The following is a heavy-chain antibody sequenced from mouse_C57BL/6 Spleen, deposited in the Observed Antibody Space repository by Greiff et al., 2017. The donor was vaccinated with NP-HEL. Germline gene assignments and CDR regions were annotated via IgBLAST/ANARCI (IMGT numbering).Heavy chain of an antibody. J-gene: IGHJ4*01. CDR1: GFTFTDYY. CDR2: IRNKANGYTT. Sequence: EVMLVESGGGLVQPGGSLSLSCAASGFTFTDYYMSWVRQPPGKALEWLGFIRNKANGYTTDYSASMKGRFTISSDNSQSILYLQMNALTAEDSATYYGARYNYYGSCYSMDYWGQGTSVTVSS. CDR3: ARYNYYGSCYSMDY. V-gene: IGHV7-3*01. D-gene: IGHD1-1*01.